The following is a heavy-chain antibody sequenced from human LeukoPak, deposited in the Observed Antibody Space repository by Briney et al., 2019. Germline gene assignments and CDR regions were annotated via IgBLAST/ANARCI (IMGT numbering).Heavy chain of an antibody. CDR2: ISGGGGIT. D-gene: IGHD6-19*01. J-gene: IGHJ4*02. CDR1: GFTFSSYA. V-gene: IGHV3-23*01. Sequence: GGSLRLSCAASGFTFSSYAMNWVRQGPGKGLEWVSAISGGGGITYYEDSVKGRFTISRGKSKNILYLQMNGLRAEDTAVYYCAKTSSGWSDFDLWGQGALVTVSS. CDR3: AKTSSGWSDFDL.